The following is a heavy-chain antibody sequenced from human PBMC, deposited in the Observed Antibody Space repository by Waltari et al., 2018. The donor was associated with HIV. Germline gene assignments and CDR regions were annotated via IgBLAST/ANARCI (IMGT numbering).Heavy chain of an antibody. J-gene: IGHJ5*02. Sequence: QVQLQESGPGLVKSAQTLSLTCSVSGGSVNSGGYYWSWIRPRPGGGLEWIGYIYYSGDTYYNLSLKSRLTISVDTSKNQFFLEMKSVTAADTAVYYCARVASGGWGVKGYLGSWGQGLLVIVSS. V-gene: IGHV4-31*03. D-gene: IGHD6-13*01. CDR2: IYYSGDT. CDR1: GGSVNSGGYY. CDR3: ARVASGGWGVKGYLGS.